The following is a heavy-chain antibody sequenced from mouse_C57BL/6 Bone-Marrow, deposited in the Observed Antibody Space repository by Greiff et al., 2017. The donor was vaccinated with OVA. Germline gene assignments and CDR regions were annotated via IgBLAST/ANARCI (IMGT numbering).Heavy chain of an antibody. D-gene: IGHD1-3*01. J-gene: IGHJ4*01. CDR2: ISSGSCTI. Sequence: EVKLVESGGGLVKPGGSLKLSCAASGFTFSDYGMHWVRQAPEKGLEWVAYISSGSCTIYYADTVKGRFTISRDNAKNTLFLQMTSLRSEDTARYYCARRVDFYAMDYWGQGTSVTVSS. V-gene: IGHV5-17*01. CDR1: GFTFSDYG. CDR3: ARRVDFYAMDY.